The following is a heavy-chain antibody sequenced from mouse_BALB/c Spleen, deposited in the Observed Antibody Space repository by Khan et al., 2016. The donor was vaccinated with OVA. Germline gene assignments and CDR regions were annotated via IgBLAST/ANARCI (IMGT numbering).Heavy chain of an antibody. Sequence: QVQLKESGPGLVQPSQSLSITCTVSGFSLTTYGVHWVRQSPGKGLEWLGVIWSGGTTDYSAAFISRMSITKDNSNSQVFFKMNSLQANDTAIYYCARNYECYEVLAYWGQGTLVTVSA. D-gene: IGHD2-3*01. J-gene: IGHJ3*01. V-gene: IGHV2-2*02. CDR1: GFSLTTYG. CDR3: ARNYECYEVLAY. CDR2: IWSGGTT.